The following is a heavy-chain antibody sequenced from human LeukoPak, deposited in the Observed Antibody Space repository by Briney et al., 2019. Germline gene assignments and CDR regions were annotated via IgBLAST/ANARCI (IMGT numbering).Heavy chain of an antibody. V-gene: IGHV3-23*01. J-gene: IGHJ4*02. Sequence: GGSLHLSFAAPGFDFSSYAMSWVRPAPGKGREWGSAISGSGGSTYYADSVKGRFTISRDNSKNTLYLQMNSLRAEDTAVYYCAKPDSSGYYFPPDYWGQGTLVTVSS. CDR3: AKPDSSGYYFPPDY. CDR2: ISGSGGST. D-gene: IGHD3-22*01. CDR1: GFDFSSYA.